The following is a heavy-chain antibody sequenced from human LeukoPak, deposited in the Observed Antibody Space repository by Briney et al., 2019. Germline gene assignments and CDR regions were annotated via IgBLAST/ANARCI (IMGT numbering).Heavy chain of an antibody. J-gene: IGHJ3*01. V-gene: IGHV3-23*01. D-gene: IGHD3-3*01. Sequence: GGSLRLSCAAPGFTFNSYPMNWVRQAPGKGLEWVSAITDSGTSTYYADSVKGRFTISRDNSKNTVYLQMNSLRAEDTALYYCAKVRITIYGVVDAFDVWGQGTMVTV. CDR2: ITDSGTST. CDR1: GFTFNSYP. CDR3: AKVRITIYGVVDAFDV.